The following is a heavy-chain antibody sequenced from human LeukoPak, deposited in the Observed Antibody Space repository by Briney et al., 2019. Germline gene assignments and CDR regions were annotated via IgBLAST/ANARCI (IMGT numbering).Heavy chain of an antibody. CDR3: ARGEDHGVLWFGESLYGMDV. Sequence: SETLSLTCAVSGGSISSSNWWSWVRQPPGKGLEWIGEINHSGSTNYNPSLKSRVTISVDTSKNQFSLKLSSVTAADTAVYYCARGEDHGVLWFGESLYGMDVWGKGTTVTVSS. CDR1: GGSISSSNW. CDR2: INHSGST. D-gene: IGHD3-10*01. J-gene: IGHJ6*04. V-gene: IGHV4-4*02.